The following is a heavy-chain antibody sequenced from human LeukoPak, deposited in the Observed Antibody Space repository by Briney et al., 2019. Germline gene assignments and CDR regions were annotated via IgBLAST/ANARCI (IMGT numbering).Heavy chain of an antibody. CDR3: ARGPDYYDSSGSFDY. CDR2: INSDGSST. CDR1: GFTFSSYW. J-gene: IGHJ4*02. D-gene: IGHD3-22*01. Sequence: GGSLRLSCAASGFTFSSYWMHWVRQAPGKGLVWVSRINSDGSSTSYADSVKGRFTISRDNSKNTLYLQMNSLRAEDTAVYYCARGPDYYDSSGSFDYWGQGTLVTVSS. V-gene: IGHV3-74*01.